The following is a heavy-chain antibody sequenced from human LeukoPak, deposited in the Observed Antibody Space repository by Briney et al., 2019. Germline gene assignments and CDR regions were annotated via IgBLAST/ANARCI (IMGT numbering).Heavy chain of an antibody. D-gene: IGHD6-25*01. Sequence: GGSLRLSGAASGFTFSSNWMHWVRQAPGKGLVWVSHISTDARTITYADFVKGRFTISRDNAKNTVYLQMNSLRAEDTALYYCVRGQAAAWGLDYWGQGTLVTVSS. J-gene: IGHJ4*02. CDR2: ISTDARTI. CDR3: VRGQAAAWGLDY. V-gene: IGHV3-74*01. CDR1: GFTFSSNW.